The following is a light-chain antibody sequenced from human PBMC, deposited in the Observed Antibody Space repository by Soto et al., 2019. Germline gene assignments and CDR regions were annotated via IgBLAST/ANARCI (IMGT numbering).Light chain of an antibody. CDR3: MQGTHWPLT. V-gene: IGKV2-30*01. CDR1: QSLVDSDGNTY. J-gene: IGKJ4*01. Sequence: EVVLTPSPLSLPVTLGQPASISCRSSQSLVDSDGNTYLNWFHQRPGQSPRRLIYKVSNRDSGVPDRFSGSGSGTDFTLKISRVEADDIGLYYCMQGTHWPLTFGGGTKVEIK. CDR2: KVS.